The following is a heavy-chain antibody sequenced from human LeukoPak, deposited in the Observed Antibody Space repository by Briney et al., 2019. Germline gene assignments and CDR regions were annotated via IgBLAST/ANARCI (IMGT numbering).Heavy chain of an antibody. Sequence: GGSVRLSCAGSGFTFSSYGMHWVRQAPGKGLEWVAVISYDGSNKYYADSVKGRFTISRDNSKNTLYLQMNSLRAEDTAVYYCAKDGCSSTSCYVDYWGQGTLVTVSS. CDR1: GFTFSSYG. CDR3: AKDGCSSTSCYVDY. J-gene: IGHJ4*02. D-gene: IGHD2-2*01. CDR2: ISYDGSNK. V-gene: IGHV3-30*18.